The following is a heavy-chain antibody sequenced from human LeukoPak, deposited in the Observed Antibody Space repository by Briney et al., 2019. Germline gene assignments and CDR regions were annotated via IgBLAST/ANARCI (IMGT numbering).Heavy chain of an antibody. J-gene: IGHJ3*02. V-gene: IGHV3-30-3*01. CDR1: GFTFSSYA. CDR3: ARGEPQYCSSTSCYQLVLGDAFDI. CDR2: ISYDGSNK. D-gene: IGHD2-2*01. Sequence: GGSLRLSCAASGFTFSSYAMHWVRQAPGKGLEWVAVISYDGSNKYYADSVKGRFTISRDNSKNTLYLQMNSLRAEDTAVYYCARGEPQYCSSTSCYQLVLGDAFDIWGQGTMVTVSS.